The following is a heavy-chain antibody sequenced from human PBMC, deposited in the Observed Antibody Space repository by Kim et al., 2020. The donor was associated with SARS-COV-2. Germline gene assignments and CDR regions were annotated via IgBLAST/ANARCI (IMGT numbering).Heavy chain of an antibody. D-gene: IGHD3-10*01. Sequence: KGRFTSSRDNSKNTLYLQMNSLRAEDTAVYYCAKDYYGSGSYFRVLYGMDVWGQGTTVTVSS. J-gene: IGHJ6*02. V-gene: IGHV3-23*01. CDR3: AKDYYGSGSYFRVLYGMDV.